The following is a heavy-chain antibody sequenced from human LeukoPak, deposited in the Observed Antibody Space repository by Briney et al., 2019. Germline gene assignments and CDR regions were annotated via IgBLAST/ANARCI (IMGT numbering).Heavy chain of an antibody. V-gene: IGHV1-46*01. D-gene: IGHD3-3*01. Sequence: ASVKVSCKTSGYTFTSYYMHWVRQAPGQGLEWMGIINPSGGSTSYAQKFQGRVTMTRDTSTSTVYMELSSLRSEDTAVYYCAKKGVVVYYFDCWGQGTLVTVSS. CDR2: INPSGGST. CDR1: GYTFTSYY. CDR3: AKKGVVVYYFDC. J-gene: IGHJ4*02.